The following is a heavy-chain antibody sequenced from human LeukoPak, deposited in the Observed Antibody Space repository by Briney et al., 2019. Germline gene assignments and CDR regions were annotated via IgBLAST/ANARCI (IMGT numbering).Heavy chain of an antibody. V-gene: IGHV3-7*01. CDR2: INQHGSEK. D-gene: IGHD3-10*01. CDR3: ARDPELLWFGEQYYFDY. J-gene: IGHJ4*02. CDR1: GFTFSTYW. Sequence: GGSLRLSCAASGFTFSTYWMSWVRQAPGKGLEWVANINQHGSEKYYVDSVKGRFTISRDNAKNSLYLQMNSLRAEDTAVCYCARDPELLWFGEQYYFDYWGQGTLVTVSS.